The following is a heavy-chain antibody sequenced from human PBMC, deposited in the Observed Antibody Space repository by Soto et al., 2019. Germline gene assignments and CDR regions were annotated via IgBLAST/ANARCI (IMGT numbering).Heavy chain of an antibody. D-gene: IGHD2-15*01. CDR1: GFTFSNFW. CDR3: VRDLRYCSGGTCYLYYYGMDV. Sequence: EVQLVESGGGLIQPGTSLRLSCAASGFTFSNFWMHWVRQAPGKGLVWVARINSDGSSTSYADSVKGRFTISRDNAKNTLYVQMNSLRAEDTAVYYCVRDLRYCSGGTCYLYYYGMDVWGPGTTVTVSS. V-gene: IGHV3-74*01. CDR2: INSDGSST. J-gene: IGHJ6*02.